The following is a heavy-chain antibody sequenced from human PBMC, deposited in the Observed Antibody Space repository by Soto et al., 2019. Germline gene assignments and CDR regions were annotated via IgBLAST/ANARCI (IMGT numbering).Heavy chain of an antibody. J-gene: IGHJ4*02. CDR2: ISGSGGST. V-gene: IGHV3-23*01. CDR1: GFTFSSYA. CDR3: AKDTYYYDSSGYYC. D-gene: IGHD3-22*01. Sequence: GGSLRLSCAASGFTFSSYAMSWVRQAPGKGLEWVSAISGSGGSTYYADSVKGRFTISRDNSKNTLYLQMNSLRAEDTAVYYCAKDTYYYDSSGYYCWGQGTLVTVSS.